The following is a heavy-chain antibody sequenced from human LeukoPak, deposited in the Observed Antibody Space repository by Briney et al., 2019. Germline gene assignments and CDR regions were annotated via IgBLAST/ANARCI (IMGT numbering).Heavy chain of an antibody. V-gene: IGHV4-34*01. D-gene: IGHD3-22*01. CDR1: GGSFSGYY. Sequence: KPSETLSLTCAVYGGSFSGYYWNWIRQPPGKGLEWIGEINHSGSTNYNPSLKSRVTISVDTYKYQFSLKLSFVTAADTAVYYCARHGYDSSGYYFLDFDYWGQGTLVTVSS. CDR3: ARHGYDSSGYYFLDFDY. J-gene: IGHJ4*02. CDR2: INHSGST.